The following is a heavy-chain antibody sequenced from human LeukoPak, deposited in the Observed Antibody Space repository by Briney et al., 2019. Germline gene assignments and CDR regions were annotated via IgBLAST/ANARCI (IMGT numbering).Heavy chain of an antibody. V-gene: IGHV3-11*01. Sequence: VGSLRLSCAPSGFTFSDYYMRWVREAPGEGLEWVSLLSGRVEIIYYADSVKGRFTISRDNAKNSLYLQMNSLRAGDTAVYHGARAGQNNWFDPWGKGTLVTVSS. CDR2: LSGRVEII. CDR1: GFTFSDYY. CDR3: ARAGQNNWFDP. J-gene: IGHJ5*02.